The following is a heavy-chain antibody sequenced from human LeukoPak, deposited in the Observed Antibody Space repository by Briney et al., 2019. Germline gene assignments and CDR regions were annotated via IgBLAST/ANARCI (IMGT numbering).Heavy chain of an antibody. J-gene: IGHJ3*02. CDR2: IKPDGSEK. V-gene: IGHV3-7*01. CDR1: GFTFSSYA. Sequence: GGSLRLSCAASGFTFSSYAMSWVRQAPGKGLEWVANIKPDGSEKYYVDSVKGRFTISRDNAKKSLNLQMSSLRAEDTAVYYCARDPTTSQGSDAFDIWGQGTRVTVSS. D-gene: IGHD1-1*01. CDR3: ARDPTTSQGSDAFDI.